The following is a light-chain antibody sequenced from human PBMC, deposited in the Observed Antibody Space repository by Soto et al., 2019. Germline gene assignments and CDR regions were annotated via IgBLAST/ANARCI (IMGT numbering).Light chain of an antibody. CDR2: AAS. J-gene: IGKJ1*01. V-gene: IGKV1-12*01. CDR1: QDIGGR. Sequence: DIQMTQSPSSVCASVGDXXTITXRASQDIGGRLAWFQQKPGKAPQXXIQAASILQSGVPSRFSGSGAGTEFILTINNLQPEDFASYFCLQVYSFPRTFGLGTKVDIK. CDR3: LQVYSFPRT.